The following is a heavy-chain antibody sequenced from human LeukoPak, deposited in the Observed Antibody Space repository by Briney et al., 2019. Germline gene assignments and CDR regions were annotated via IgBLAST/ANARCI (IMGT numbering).Heavy chain of an antibody. CDR2: ISYDGSNK. J-gene: IGHJ4*02. CDR1: GFTFSSYA. D-gene: IGHD6-19*01. CDR3: ARAALGLGTFDY. Sequence: GGSLRLSCAASGFTFSSYAMHWVRQAPGKGLEWVAVISYDGSNKYYADFVKGRFTISRDNSKNTLYLQMNSLRAEDTAVYYCARAALGLGTFDYWGQGTLVTVSS. V-gene: IGHV3-30*04.